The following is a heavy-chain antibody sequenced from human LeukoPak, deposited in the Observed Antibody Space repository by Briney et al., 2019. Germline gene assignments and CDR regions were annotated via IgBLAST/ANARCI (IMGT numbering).Heavy chain of an antibody. Sequence: ASVKVSCKASGYTFTSYGISWVRQAPGQGLEWMGWISAYNGNTNYAQKLQGRVTMTTDTSTSTAYMELRSLRSDDTAVYYCARAVEMATMGDAFDIWGQGTMVTVSS. V-gene: IGHV1-18*01. CDR2: ISAYNGNT. CDR1: GYTFTSYG. D-gene: IGHD5-24*01. CDR3: ARAVEMATMGDAFDI. J-gene: IGHJ3*02.